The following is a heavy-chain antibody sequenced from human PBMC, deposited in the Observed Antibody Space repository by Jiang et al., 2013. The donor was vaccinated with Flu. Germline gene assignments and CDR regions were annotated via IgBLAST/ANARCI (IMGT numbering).Heavy chain of an antibody. Sequence: KPTQTLTLTCTFSGFSLSTSGMCVSWIRQPPGKALEWLARIDWDDDKYYSTSLKTRLTISKDTSKNQVVLTVTNMDPVDTATYYCARICTVHYDSDYWGQGTLVTVSS. V-gene: IGHV2-70*11. CDR2: IDWDDDK. D-gene: IGHD3-16*01. CDR1: GFSLSTSGMC. J-gene: IGHJ4*02. CDR3: ARICTVHYDSDY.